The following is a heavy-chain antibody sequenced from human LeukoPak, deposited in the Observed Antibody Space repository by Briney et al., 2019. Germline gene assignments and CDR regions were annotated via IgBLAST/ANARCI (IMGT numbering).Heavy chain of an antibody. V-gene: IGHV1-8*01. Sequence: ASVKVSRKASGYTFTSYDINWVRQANGQGLEWMGWMKPNSGDTDYAQKFQGRVTMTRDTSINTAYMELSSLTSEDTAVYYCARMNWLTTNNPNWFDPWGQGTLVTVSS. CDR3: ARMNWLTTNNPNWFDP. J-gene: IGHJ5*02. CDR2: MKPNSGDT. CDR1: GYTFTSYD. D-gene: IGHD4-11*01.